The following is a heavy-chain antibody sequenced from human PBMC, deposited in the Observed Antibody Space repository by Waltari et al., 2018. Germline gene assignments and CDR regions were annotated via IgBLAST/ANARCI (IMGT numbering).Heavy chain of an antibody. V-gene: IGHV1-3*01. CDR1: GHISTSSA. Sequence: QVHLVQSGVDVKEPGASVQLSCEPSGHISTSSALHWVRQAPGQRLEWMGCINVINGQTTYSPRFQQRVTITRDTSPTTGYMELRSLTSEDTGVYYCAKEIWDSRYFDSWGQGTLVTVSS. J-gene: IGHJ4*02. CDR2: INVINGQT. CDR3: AKEIWDSRYFDS. D-gene: IGHD3-16*01.